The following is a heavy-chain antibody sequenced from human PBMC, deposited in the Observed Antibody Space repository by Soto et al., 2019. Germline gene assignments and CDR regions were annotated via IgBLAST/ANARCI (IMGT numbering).Heavy chain of an antibody. V-gene: IGHV5-51*01. CDR3: ARLERLDISYGSGSQLDY. CDR2: IYPGDSDT. D-gene: IGHD3-10*01. Sequence: EVQLVQSGAEVKKPGESLKISCKGSGYSFTSYWIGWVRQRPGKGLLWMGIIYPGDSDTSYSPSFQGQVTISADKSITTAYLQWSSLKASDTAMSSCARLERLDISYGSGSQLDYWGQGTRVTVSS. CDR1: GYSFTSYW. J-gene: IGHJ4*02.